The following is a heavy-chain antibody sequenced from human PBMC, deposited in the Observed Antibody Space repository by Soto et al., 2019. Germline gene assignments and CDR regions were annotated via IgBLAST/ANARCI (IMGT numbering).Heavy chain of an antibody. CDR2: IGGSGGST. CDR1: GFTFSTYA. V-gene: IGHV3-23*01. CDR3: ARDLQGVSPLDF. J-gene: IGHJ3*01. D-gene: IGHD2-8*01. Sequence: EVQLLESGGGLVQPGGSLRLSCAASGFTFSTYAMSWVRQAPGKGLEWVSAIGGSGGSTDYADSAKGRFTISRDNSRHTLYLQRYSLAVEDTAVYYCARDLQGVSPLDFWGQGTLVTVSS.